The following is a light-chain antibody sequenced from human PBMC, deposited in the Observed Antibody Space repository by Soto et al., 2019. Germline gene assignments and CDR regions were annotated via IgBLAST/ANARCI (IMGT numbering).Light chain of an antibody. J-gene: IGKJ1*01. Sequence: DIQMTQSPSTLSASVGDRVVITCRASQSITTWLAWYQQKPGKAPKLLIYAASRLESGVPSRFSGSRSGTDFTLTISSLQPEDFATYYCQQSYSRMTFGQGTKVDIK. CDR1: QSITTW. V-gene: IGKV1-5*01. CDR2: AAS. CDR3: QQSYSRMT.